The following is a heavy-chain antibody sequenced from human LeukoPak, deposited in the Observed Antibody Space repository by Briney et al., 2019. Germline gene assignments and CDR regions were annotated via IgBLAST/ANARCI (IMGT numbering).Heavy chain of an antibody. V-gene: IGHV5-51*01. CDR2: IYPGDSDT. D-gene: IGHD2-2*01. Sequence: GESLQISCKGSGYSFTTYWIGWVRQMPGKGLEWMGIIYPGDSDTRYSPSFQGQVTMSADKSISTAYLQWSSLKASDTAMYYCARRKGCSSTSCPPDYWGQGTLVTVSS. CDR1: GYSFTTYW. J-gene: IGHJ4*02. CDR3: ARRKGCSSTSCPPDY.